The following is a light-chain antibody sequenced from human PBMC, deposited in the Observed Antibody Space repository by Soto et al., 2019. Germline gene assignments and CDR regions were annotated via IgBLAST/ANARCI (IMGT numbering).Light chain of an antibody. Sequence: DIQLTQSPSTLSAAVGDSVTITCRASQNIRNLLAWYQQKPGKAPKPLIYDASTLKTGVPSRFSGSGSGTEFTLTISNLQPDDFATYFCQQYNSFSLITFGQGTRLEIK. CDR1: QNIRNL. CDR2: DAS. V-gene: IGKV1-5*01. CDR3: QQYNSFSLIT. J-gene: IGKJ5*01.